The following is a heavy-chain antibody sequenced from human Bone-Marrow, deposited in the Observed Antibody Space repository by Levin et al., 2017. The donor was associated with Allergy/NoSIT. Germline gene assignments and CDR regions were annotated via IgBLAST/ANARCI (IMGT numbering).Heavy chain of an antibody. V-gene: IGHV3-23*01. D-gene: IGHD6-19*01. CDR2: ISGSGGRT. CDR1: GFSFGSYT. CDR3: AKLGIIVAETDF. Sequence: TGGSLRLSCAASGFSFGSYTMTWVRQAPGKGLEWVSAISGSGGRTFYADSVRGRFTISRDNSKNTLYLQMNSLRAGDTAVYYCAKLGIIVAETDFWGQGTLVTVSS. J-gene: IGHJ4*02.